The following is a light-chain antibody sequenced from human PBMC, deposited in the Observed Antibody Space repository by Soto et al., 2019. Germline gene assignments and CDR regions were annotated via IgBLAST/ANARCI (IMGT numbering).Light chain of an antibody. J-gene: IGKJ1*01. CDR3: QQYQNYSPWT. V-gene: IGKV1-5*01. Sequence: DIQLTQSPSTLSASVGDSVTITCRASQSIRTWLAWYQQRPGTAPKLLIYDASSLESGVSSRFSGSGSGTEFTLTITNLQPDDFATYYCQQYQNYSPWTFGQGTMVDIK. CDR1: QSIRTW. CDR2: DAS.